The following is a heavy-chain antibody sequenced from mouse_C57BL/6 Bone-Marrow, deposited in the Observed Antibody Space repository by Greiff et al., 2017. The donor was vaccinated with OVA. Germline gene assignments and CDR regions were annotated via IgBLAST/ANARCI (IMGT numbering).Heavy chain of an antibody. D-gene: IGHD1-1*01. Sequence: EVKLMESGEGLVKPGGSLKLSCAASGFTFSSYAMSWVRQTPEKRLEWVAYISSGGDYLYYADTVKGRFPISSDNARNTLYLQMSSLKSEDTAMYYCTREGVYYYGSSPAWFAYWGQGTLVTVSA. CDR3: TREGVYYYGSSPAWFAY. CDR1: GFTFSSYA. V-gene: IGHV5-9-1*02. J-gene: IGHJ3*01. CDR2: ISSGGDYL.